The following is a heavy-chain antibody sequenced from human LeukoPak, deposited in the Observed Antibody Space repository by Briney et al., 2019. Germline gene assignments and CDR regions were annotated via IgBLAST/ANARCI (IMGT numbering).Heavy chain of an antibody. D-gene: IGHD6-6*01. CDR1: GGSSSSSDYY. CDR2: IYYGGST. V-gene: IGHV4-39*01. J-gene: IGHJ4*02. Sequence: SETLSLTCTVSGGSSSSSDYYWGWIRPPPGKGLEWVGSIYYGGSTYYNPSLKSRVTISVDTSKNQFSLKLSSVTAADTAVYYCARSRYSSSSAPFDYWGQGTLVTVSS. CDR3: ARSRYSSSSAPFDY.